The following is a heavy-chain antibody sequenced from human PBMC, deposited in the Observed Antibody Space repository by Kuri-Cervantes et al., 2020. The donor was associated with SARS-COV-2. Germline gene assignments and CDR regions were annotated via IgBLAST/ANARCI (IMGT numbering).Heavy chain of an antibody. V-gene: IGHV1-45*02. Sequence: SVKVSCKASGDTFTYRLLHWVRQAPGQAPEWIGWITPFNGNTNYAQKFQDRVTITRDRSASTAYMELSSLRSEDTAMYYCARSGPGATSREDDAFDIWGQGTMVTVSS. J-gene: IGHJ3*02. CDR3: ARSGPGATSREDDAFDI. CDR2: ITPFNGNT. D-gene: IGHD3-10*01. CDR1: GDTFTYRL.